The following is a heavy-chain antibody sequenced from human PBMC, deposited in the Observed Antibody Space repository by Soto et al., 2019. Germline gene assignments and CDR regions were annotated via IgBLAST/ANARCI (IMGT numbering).Heavy chain of an antibody. CDR3: ARASSSWYLYYFDY. V-gene: IGHV4-34*01. CDR1: GGSFSGYY. Sequence: SETLSLPCAVYGGSFSGYYWSWIRQPPGKGLEWIGEINHSGSTNYNPSLKSRVTISVDTSKNQFSLKLSSVTAADTAVYYCARASSSWYLYYFDYWGQGTLVTVSS. J-gene: IGHJ4*02. D-gene: IGHD6-13*01. CDR2: INHSGST.